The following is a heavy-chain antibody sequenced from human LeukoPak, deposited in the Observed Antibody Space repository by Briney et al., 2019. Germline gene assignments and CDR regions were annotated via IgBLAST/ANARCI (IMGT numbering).Heavy chain of an antibody. V-gene: IGHV3-7*01. Sequence: GGSLRLSCAASRFTFSTYWMSWVRQSPGKGLEWVANINLDGSQTYYVDSVKGRFTISRDNAENSLYLQMNSLRVGDTAVYYCTRKNNYKVDYWGQGTLVTVSS. CDR2: INLDGSQT. J-gene: IGHJ4*02. CDR1: RFTFSTYW. CDR3: TRKNNYKVDY. D-gene: IGHD1-1*01.